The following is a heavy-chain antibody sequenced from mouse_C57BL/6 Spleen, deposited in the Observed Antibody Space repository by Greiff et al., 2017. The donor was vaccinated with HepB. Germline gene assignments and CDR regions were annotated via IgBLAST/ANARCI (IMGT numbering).Heavy chain of an antibody. CDR2: ISDGGSYT. J-gene: IGHJ4*01. D-gene: IGHD2-1*01. CDR3: ARDGNYEGGYAMDY. CDR1: GFTFSSYA. V-gene: IGHV5-4*01. Sequence: DVKLVESGGGLVKPGGSLKLSCAASGFTFSSYAMSWVRQTPEKRLEWVATISDGGSYTYYPDNVKGRFTISRDNAKNNLYLQMSHLKSEDTAMYYCARDGNYEGGYAMDYWGQGTSVTVSS.